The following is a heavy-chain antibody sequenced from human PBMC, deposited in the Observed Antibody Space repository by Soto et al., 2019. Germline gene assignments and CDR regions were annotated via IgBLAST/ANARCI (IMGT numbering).Heavy chain of an antibody. J-gene: IGHJ4*02. Sequence: PVASLRHSFIRSGFTFSNYWLNRLRQAPGLGLEWVANILQDGSEKYYVDSVKGQFTISRDNAKNSLYLQMNNLRVEDTAVYYCVTNWNWGQGTLVTVSS. CDR2: ILQDGSEK. CDR1: GFTFSNYW. CDR3: VTNWN. V-gene: IGHV3-7*01. D-gene: IGHD1-1*01.